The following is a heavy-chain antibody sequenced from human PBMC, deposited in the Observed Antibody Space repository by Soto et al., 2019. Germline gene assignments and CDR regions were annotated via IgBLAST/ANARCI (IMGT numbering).Heavy chain of an antibody. Sequence: GGSLRLSCAVSGFSLSNYAMSWVRQAPGKGLEWVSAVSGSGSNTYYLDSVKGRFTISRDRSKTTLFLQMNNLRAEDTAVYYCAKGGITLVRGSFDYWGQGA. V-gene: IGHV3-23*01. CDR2: VSGSGSNT. D-gene: IGHD3-10*01. CDR1: GFSLSNYA. J-gene: IGHJ4*02. CDR3: AKGGITLVRGSFDY.